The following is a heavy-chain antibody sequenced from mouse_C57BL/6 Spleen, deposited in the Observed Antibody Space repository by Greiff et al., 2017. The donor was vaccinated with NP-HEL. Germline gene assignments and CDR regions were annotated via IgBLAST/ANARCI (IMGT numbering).Heavy chain of an antibody. CDR3: ARDRYGYDFDY. CDR2: ISYDGSN. CDR1: GYSITSGYY. J-gene: IGHJ2*01. Sequence: EESGPGLVKPSQSLSLTCSVTGYSITSGYYWNWIRQFPGNKLEWMGYISYDGSNNYNPSLKNRISITRDTSKNQFFLKLNSVTTEDTATYYCARDRYGYDFDYWGQGTTLTVSS. D-gene: IGHD2-2*01. V-gene: IGHV3-6*01.